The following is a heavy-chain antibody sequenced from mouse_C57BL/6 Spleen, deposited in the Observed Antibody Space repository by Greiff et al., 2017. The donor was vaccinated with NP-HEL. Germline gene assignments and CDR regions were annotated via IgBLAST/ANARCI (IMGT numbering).Heavy chain of an antibody. CDR2: INYDGSST. Sequence: EVKLVESEGGLVQPGSSMKLSCTASGFTFSDYYMAWVRQVPEKGLEWVANINYDGSSTYYLDSLKSRFIISRDNAKNILYLQMSSLKSEDTATYYCARRERYFDVWGTGTTVTVSS. J-gene: IGHJ1*03. CDR1: GFTFSDYY. V-gene: IGHV5-16*01. CDR3: ARRERYFDV.